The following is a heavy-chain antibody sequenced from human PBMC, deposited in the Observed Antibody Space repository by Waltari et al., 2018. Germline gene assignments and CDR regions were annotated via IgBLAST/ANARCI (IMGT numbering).Heavy chain of an antibody. Sequence: EVQLVESGGGLVKPGGSLRLSCAASGFTFSSYSMNWVRQAPGKGLGWVSSISSSSIYIYYADSVKGRFTISRDNAKNSLYLQMNSLRAEDTAVYYCARATVNYFDYWGQGTLVTVSS. CDR2: ISSSSIYI. V-gene: IGHV3-21*01. CDR3: ARATVNYFDY. D-gene: IGHD4-4*01. J-gene: IGHJ4*02. CDR1: GFTFSSYS.